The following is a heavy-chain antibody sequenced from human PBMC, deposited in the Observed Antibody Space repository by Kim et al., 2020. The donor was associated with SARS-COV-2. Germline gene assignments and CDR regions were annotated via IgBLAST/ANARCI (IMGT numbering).Heavy chain of an antibody. V-gene: IGHV4-28*01. Sequence: SETRSLTCAVSGYSISRSNWWGWIRQPPGKELELIGYIYYSGSTYYNPSLKSRLTMSVDTSKNQFSLTLSYVTAVDTAVYYCVKMISSGGSYYFDYWGQG. CDR1: GYSISRSNW. CDR3: VKMISSGGSYYFDY. CDR2: IYYSGST. J-gene: IGHJ4*02. D-gene: IGHD3-16*01.